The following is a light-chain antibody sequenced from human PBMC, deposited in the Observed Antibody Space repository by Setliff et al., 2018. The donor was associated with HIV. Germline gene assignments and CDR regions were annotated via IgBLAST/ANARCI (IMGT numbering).Light chain of an antibody. Sequence: QSVLTQPPSASGTPGQRVTISCSGSSSNIGTNYLYWYQQLPGTAPKLLISRNNQRSSGVPDRFSGSKSGTSASLAISGLRFEDEADYYCAAWDDSLSGQVFGTGTKVTV. CDR3: AAWDDSLSGQV. CDR1: SSNIGTNY. V-gene: IGLV1-47*01. J-gene: IGLJ1*01. CDR2: RNN.